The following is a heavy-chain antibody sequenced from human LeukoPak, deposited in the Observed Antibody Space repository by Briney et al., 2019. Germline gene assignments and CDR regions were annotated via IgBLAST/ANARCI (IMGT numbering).Heavy chain of an antibody. J-gene: IGHJ4*02. CDR3: ARRRDLYSGSYYPFDY. V-gene: IGHV5-51*01. CDR2: IYPGDSDT. CDR1: GYNLNTYW. Sequence: GESLKISCKTSGYNLNTYWIGWVRQMPGKGLEWMGIIYPGDSDTRYSPSFQGQVTISADKSVSTAYLQWSSLKAPDTAVYYCARRRDLYSGSYYPFDYWGQGTLVTVSS. D-gene: IGHD1-26*01.